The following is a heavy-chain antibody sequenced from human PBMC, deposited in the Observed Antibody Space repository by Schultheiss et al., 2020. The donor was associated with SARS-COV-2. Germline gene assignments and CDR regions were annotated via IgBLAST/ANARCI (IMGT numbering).Heavy chain of an antibody. CDR1: GGSISSGGYY. Sequence: SQTLSLTCTVSGGSISSGGYYWGWIRQPPGKGLEWIGSIYYSGSTYYNPSLKSRVTISVDTSKNQFSLKLSSVTAADTAVYYCARYEDSSSSHFDYWGQGTLVTVSS. D-gene: IGHD6-6*01. J-gene: IGHJ4*02. V-gene: IGHV4-39*01. CDR2: IYYSGST. CDR3: ARYEDSSSSHFDY.